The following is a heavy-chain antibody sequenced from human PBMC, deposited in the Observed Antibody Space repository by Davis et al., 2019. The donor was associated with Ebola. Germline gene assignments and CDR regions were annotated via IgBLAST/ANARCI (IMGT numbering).Heavy chain of an antibody. CDR3: ARDTVGNSGDDYYYYGMDV. J-gene: IGHJ6*02. CDR2: INPSDGSA. D-gene: IGHD5-12*01. V-gene: IGHV1-46*03. CDR1: GYTFTNYY. Sequence: ASVKVSCKASGYTFTNYYMHWVRQAPGQGLEWMGIINPSDGSATFAQKFQGRVSMARDTSTSTVYMELSSLRSEDTAVYYCARDTVGNSGDDYYYYGMDVWGQGTTVTVSS.